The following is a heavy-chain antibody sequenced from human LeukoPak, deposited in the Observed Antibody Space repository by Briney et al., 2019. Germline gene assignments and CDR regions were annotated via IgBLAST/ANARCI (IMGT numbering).Heavy chain of an antibody. D-gene: IGHD7-27*01. CDR3: ARAPPWALDY. J-gene: IGHJ4*02. CDR2: ISHSGST. V-gene: IGHV4-4*02. CDR1: GDSMNTRPYW. Sequence: SETLSLTCTVSGDSMNTRPYWWTWVRQPPGKGLEWIGEISHSGSTKYNPSLRSRVTISADESTNQVSLTFSSVTAADTAVYFCARAPPWALDYWGPGNLATVSS.